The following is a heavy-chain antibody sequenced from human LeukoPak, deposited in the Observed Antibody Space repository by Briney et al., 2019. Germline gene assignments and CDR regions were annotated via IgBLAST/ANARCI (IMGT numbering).Heavy chain of an antibody. CDR2: IYYSGST. CDR1: GGSISSGGYY. Sequence: SETLSLTCTVSGGSISSGGYYWSWIRQHPGKGLEWIGCIYYSGSTYYNPSLKSRVTISVDTSKNQFSLKLRSVTAADTAVYYCARGPHYYDSKTFDYWGQGTLVTVSS. J-gene: IGHJ4*02. D-gene: IGHD3-22*01. V-gene: IGHV4-31*03. CDR3: ARGPHYYDSKTFDY.